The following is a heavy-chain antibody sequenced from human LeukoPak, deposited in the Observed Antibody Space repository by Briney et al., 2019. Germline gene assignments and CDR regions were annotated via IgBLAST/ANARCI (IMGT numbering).Heavy chain of an antibody. CDR3: AKDSYYYYIDV. V-gene: IGHV3-23*01. CDR2: VSSSDSSS. Sequence: GGSLRLSCSVSGFTFSSYAMTWVRQAPGKGLEWVSTVSSSDSSSYYADSVKGRFTISRDNSKNTLYLQMNSLRTEDTAVYYCAKDSYYYYIDVWGKGTTVTVSS. CDR1: GFTFSSYA. J-gene: IGHJ6*03.